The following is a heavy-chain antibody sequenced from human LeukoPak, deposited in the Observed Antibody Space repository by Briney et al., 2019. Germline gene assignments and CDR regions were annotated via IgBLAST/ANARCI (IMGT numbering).Heavy chain of an antibody. CDR1: GFTFSSYA. CDR3: AKGVRGVIYYYYGMDV. V-gene: IGHV3-23*01. J-gene: IGHJ6*04. CDR2: ISGGGGST. Sequence: GGSLRLSCAASGFTFSSYAMSWVRQAPGKGLEWVSAISGGGGSTYYADSVKGRFTISRDNSKNTLYLQMNSLRAEDTAVYYCAKGVRGVIYYYYGMDVWGKGTTVTVSS. D-gene: IGHD3-10*01.